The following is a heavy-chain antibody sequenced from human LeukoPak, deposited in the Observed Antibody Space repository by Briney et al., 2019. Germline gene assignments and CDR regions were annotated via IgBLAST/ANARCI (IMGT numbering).Heavy chain of an antibody. CDR3: GGRCSAAMLRYYMDV. J-gene: IGHJ6*03. Sequence: SETLSLTCAVYGGSFSGYYWSWIRQPPGKGLEWIGEINHSGSTNYNPSLKSRVTISVDTSKNQFSLKLSSVTAADTAVYYCGGRCSAAMLRYYMDVWGKGTTVTVSS. D-gene: IGHD2-2*01. CDR2: INHSGST. CDR1: GGSFSGYY. V-gene: IGHV4-34*01.